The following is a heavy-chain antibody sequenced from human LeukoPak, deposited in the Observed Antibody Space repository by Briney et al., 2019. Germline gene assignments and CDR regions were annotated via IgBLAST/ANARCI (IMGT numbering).Heavy chain of an antibody. D-gene: IGHD5-12*01. Sequence: SVKVSCKASGGTFSSYAISWVRQAPGQGLEWMGRIIPILGIANYAQKSQGRVTITADKSTSTAYMELSSLRSEDTAVYYCARGGGVEMATIGTMDVWGQGTTVTVSS. CDR2: IIPILGIA. J-gene: IGHJ6*02. CDR1: GGTFSSYA. V-gene: IGHV1-69*04. CDR3: ARGGGVEMATIGTMDV.